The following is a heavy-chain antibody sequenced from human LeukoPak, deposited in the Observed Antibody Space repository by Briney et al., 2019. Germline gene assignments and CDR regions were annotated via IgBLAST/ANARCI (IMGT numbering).Heavy chain of an antibody. CDR3: ARVPSGWYNFDY. CDR2: IYTSGST. Sequence: SETLSLTRTVSGGSISSGSYYWSWIRQPAGKGLEWIGRIYTSGSTNYNPSLKSRVTISVDTSKNQFSLKLSSVTAADTAVYYCARVPSGWYNFDYWGQGTLVTVSS. D-gene: IGHD6-19*01. CDR1: GGSISSGSYY. J-gene: IGHJ4*02. V-gene: IGHV4-61*02.